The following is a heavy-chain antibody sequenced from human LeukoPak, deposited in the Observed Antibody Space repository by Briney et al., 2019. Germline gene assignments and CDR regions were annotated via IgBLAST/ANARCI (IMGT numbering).Heavy chain of an antibody. CDR1: GGSISSYY. Sequence: SETLSLTCTVSGGSISSYYWSWIRQPAGKGLEWIGRIYTSGSTNYNPSLMSRVTMSVDTSKNQFSLKLSSVTAADTAVYYCARDLGCSGGSCHDAFDIWGQGTMVTVSS. CDR3: ARDLGCSGGSCHDAFDI. D-gene: IGHD2-15*01. J-gene: IGHJ3*02. V-gene: IGHV4-4*07. CDR2: IYTSGST.